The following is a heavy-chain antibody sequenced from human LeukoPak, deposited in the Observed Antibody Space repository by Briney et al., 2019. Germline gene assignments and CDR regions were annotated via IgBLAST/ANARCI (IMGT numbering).Heavy chain of an antibody. V-gene: IGHV4-38-2*02. CDR2: VFHSGST. CDR3: ARGMYYYDSSGPQREDAFNI. J-gene: IGHJ3*02. D-gene: IGHD3-22*01. CDR1: GYSISSGYY. Sequence: SETLSLTCTVSGYSISSGYYWGWIRQPPGKGPEWIGSVFHSGSTYYNPSLKSRVTISVDTSKNQFPLKLSSVTAADTAVYYCARGMYYYDSSGPQREDAFNIWGQGTMVTVSS.